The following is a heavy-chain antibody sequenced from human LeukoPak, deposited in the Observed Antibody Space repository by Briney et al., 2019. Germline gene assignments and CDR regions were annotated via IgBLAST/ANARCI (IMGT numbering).Heavy chain of an antibody. J-gene: IGHJ6*02. V-gene: IGHV3-48*02. Sequence: GGSLRLSCAASGFIFSSYSMNWVRQAPGKGLEWVSYIRSSSSVTYYADSVKGRFTTSRDNAKNSLYLQMNSLRDEDTAVYYCARDQSHYDILTGSYYYYGMDVWGQGTTVTVSS. CDR3: ARDQSHYDILTGSYYYYGMDV. CDR1: GFIFSSYS. D-gene: IGHD3-9*01. CDR2: IRSSSSVT.